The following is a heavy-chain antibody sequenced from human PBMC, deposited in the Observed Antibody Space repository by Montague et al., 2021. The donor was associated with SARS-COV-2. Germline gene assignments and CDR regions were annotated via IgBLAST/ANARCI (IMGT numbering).Heavy chain of an antibody. CDR2: IYYSGNT. Sequence: SETLSLTCTVSGGSVSSYYWSWIRQPPGKGLEWIGYIYYSGNTNYNPSLKSRVTISVDTSKNQVSLKLSSVTAAATAAYYCARGESYSTSWYYFFDSWGQGTLVTVSS. CDR1: GGSVSSYY. D-gene: IGHD6-13*01. V-gene: IGHV4-59*02. CDR3: ARGESYSTSWYYFFDS. J-gene: IGHJ4*02.